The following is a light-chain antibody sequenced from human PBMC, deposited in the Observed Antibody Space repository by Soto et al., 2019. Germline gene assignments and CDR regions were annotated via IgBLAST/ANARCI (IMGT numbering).Light chain of an antibody. J-gene: IGKJ4*01. CDR3: QQYNRWPLT. Sequence: EIMLTQSPATLSVSLGERATLSCRASETVATNLAWYQQKPGQAPRLLIYDTSTRATGTPGSFSGSGSGTEFTLTISSLQSEDFAVYCCQQYNRWPLTFGGGTKVDIK. CDR2: DTS. V-gene: IGKV3-15*01. CDR1: ETVATN.